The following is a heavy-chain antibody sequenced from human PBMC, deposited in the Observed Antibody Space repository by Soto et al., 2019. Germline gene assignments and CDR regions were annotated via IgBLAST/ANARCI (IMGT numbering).Heavy chain of an antibody. D-gene: IGHD6-13*01. CDR3: AKDTGVAAADYQYYYYYGMDV. J-gene: IGHJ6*02. CDR2: ISGSGGST. CDR1: GFTFSSYA. Sequence: GGSLTLSXAASGFTFSSYAMSWVRQAPGKGLEWVSAISGSGGSTYYADSVKGRFTISRDNSKNTLYLQMNSLRAEDTAVYYCAKDTGVAAADYQYYYYYGMDVWGQGTTVTVSS. V-gene: IGHV3-23*01.